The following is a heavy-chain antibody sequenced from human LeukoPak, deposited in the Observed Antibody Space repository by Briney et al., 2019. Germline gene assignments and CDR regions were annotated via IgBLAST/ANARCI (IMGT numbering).Heavy chain of an antibody. D-gene: IGHD5-12*01. CDR3: ARDRSGIVATISWYLDL. CDR2: IYHSGST. Sequence: SGTLSLTCAVSGGSISSSNWWSWVRQPPGKGLEWIGEIYHSGSTNYNPSLKSRVTILVDKSKNQFSLKLSSVTAADTAVYYCARDRSGIVATISWYLDLWGRGTLVTVSS. J-gene: IGHJ2*01. V-gene: IGHV4-4*02. CDR1: GGSISSSNW.